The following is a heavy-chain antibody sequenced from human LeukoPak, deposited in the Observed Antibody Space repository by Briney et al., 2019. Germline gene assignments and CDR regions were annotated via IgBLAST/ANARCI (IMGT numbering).Heavy chain of an antibody. CDR3: ARDGKYSSSLHYYGMDV. D-gene: IGHD6-6*01. CDR1: GGTFSSYA. CDR2: IIPIFGTA. J-gene: IGHJ6*02. V-gene: IGHV1-69*13. Sequence: ASVKVSCKASGGTFSSYAISWVRQAPGQGLEWMGGIIPIFGTANYAQKFQGRVTITADESTSTAYMELSSLRSEDTAVYYCARDGKYSSSLHYYGMDVWGQGTTVTVSS.